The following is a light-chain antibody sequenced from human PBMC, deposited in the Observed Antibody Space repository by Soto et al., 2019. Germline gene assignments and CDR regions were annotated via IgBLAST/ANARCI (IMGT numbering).Light chain of an antibody. CDR2: GAS. J-gene: IGKJ5*01. CDR3: QQLNSYPIT. Sequence: DIVMTQSPDSLAVSLGERATLSCRASQSVSSNLAWYQQKPGQAPRLLIYGASTRATGIPARFSGSGSGTDFTLTISSLQPEDFATYYCQQLNSYPITFGQGTRLENK. CDR1: QSVSSN. V-gene: IGKV3-15*01.